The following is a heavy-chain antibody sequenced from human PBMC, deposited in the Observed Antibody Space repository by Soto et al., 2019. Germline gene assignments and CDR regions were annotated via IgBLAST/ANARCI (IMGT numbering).Heavy chain of an antibody. D-gene: IGHD3-9*01. CDR1: GYTFTSYA. CDR3: ARDPIRPYYDILTGYYSPDV. Sequence: ASVKVSCKASGYTFTSYAMHWVRQAPGKRLEWLGWINADNGNTNYSQKLQGRVTMTRDTSTSTAYMELSSLRSEDTAVYYCARDPIRPYYDILTGYYSPDVWGQGTTVTVSS. J-gene: IGHJ6*02. CDR2: INADNGNT. V-gene: IGHV1-18*01.